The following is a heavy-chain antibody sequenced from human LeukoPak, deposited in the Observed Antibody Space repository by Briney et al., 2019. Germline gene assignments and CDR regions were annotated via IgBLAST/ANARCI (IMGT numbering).Heavy chain of an antibody. CDR3: ASPYYDFRTKTLGHAFDI. CDR2: ISYDGSNK. CDR1: GFTFSSYA. J-gene: IGHJ3*02. D-gene: IGHD3-3*01. Sequence: GGSLRLSCAASGFTFSSYAMHWVRQAPGKGLEWVAVISYDGSNKYYADSVKGRFTISRDNSKNTLYLQMNSLRAEDTAVYYCASPYYDFRTKTLGHAFDIWGQGTMVTVSS. V-gene: IGHV3-30-3*01.